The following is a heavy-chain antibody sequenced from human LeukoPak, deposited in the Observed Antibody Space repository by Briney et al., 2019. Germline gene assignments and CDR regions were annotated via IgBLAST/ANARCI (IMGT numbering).Heavy chain of an antibody. Sequence: PGGSLRLSCAASGFAFSRYGMHWVRQAPGKGLEWVASIWDDGSNIHYADSVKGRFTISRDNFKKTLYLQMNSLRVEDTAVIYCARQTDSGAFDSWGQGTLVTVSS. V-gene: IGHV3-33*01. D-gene: IGHD2-15*01. J-gene: IGHJ4*02. CDR1: GFAFSRYG. CDR3: ARQTDSGAFDS. CDR2: IWDDGSNI.